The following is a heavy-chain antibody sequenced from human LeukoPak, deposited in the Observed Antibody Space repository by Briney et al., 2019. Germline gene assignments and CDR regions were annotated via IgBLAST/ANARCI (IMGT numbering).Heavy chain of an antibody. D-gene: IGHD6-13*01. V-gene: IGHV4-59*01. Sequence: SETLSLTCTVSDGSITNYDWSWVRQPPGKGLEFIGHVHYSGTANYNPSLRSRVTISIDTSKKHFFLKLKSVTAADTAVYYCARSGGPLPIAAAGFDYWGQGTLVTVSS. J-gene: IGHJ4*02. CDR2: VHYSGTA. CDR1: DGSITNYD. CDR3: ARSGGPLPIAAAGFDY.